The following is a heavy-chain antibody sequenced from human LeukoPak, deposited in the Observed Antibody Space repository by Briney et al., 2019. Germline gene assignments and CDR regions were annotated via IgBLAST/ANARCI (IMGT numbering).Heavy chain of an antibody. CDR1: GGSISSYY. CDR2: IYTSGST. D-gene: IGHD6-6*01. V-gene: IGHV4-4*07. CDR3: ARVGVEQLVEDTTTHWFDP. J-gene: IGHJ5*02. Sequence: SETLSLTCTVSGGSISSYYWSWIRQPAGKGLEWIGRIYTSGSTNYNPSLKSRVTMSVDTSKNQFSLKLSSVTAADTAVYYCARVGVEQLVEDTTTHWFDPWGQGTLVTVSS.